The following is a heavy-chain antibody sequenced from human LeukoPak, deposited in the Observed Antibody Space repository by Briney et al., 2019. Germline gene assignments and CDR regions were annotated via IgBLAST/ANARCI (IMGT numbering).Heavy chain of an antibody. CDR3: ATDFYDST. CDR1: GFTFSNAW. J-gene: IGHJ5*02. Sequence: GGSLRLSCATSGFTFSNAWMNWVRQAPGKGLEWVGRIRSNSDGGTIDYAAPVKGRFTLSRDDSKTTLYLQMDSLQTEDTAVYYCATDFYDSTWGQGTLVTVSS. CDR2: IRSNSDGGTI. D-gene: IGHD3-22*01. V-gene: IGHV3-15*07.